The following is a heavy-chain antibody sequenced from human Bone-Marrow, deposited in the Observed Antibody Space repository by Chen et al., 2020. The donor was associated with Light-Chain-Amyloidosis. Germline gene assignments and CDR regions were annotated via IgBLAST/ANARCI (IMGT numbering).Heavy chain of an antibody. CDR1: GFTFSSYD. CDR2: IGTAGDT. D-gene: IGHD6-13*01. CDR3: ARAPSSWYGQVFDY. Sequence: EVQLVESGGGLVQPGGSLRLSCAASGFTFSSYDMHWVRQATGKGLEWVSAIGTAGDTYYPGSVKGRFTISRENAKNSLYLQMNSLRAGDTAVYYCARAPSSWYGQVFDYWGQGTLVTVSS. V-gene: IGHV3-13*01. J-gene: IGHJ4*02.